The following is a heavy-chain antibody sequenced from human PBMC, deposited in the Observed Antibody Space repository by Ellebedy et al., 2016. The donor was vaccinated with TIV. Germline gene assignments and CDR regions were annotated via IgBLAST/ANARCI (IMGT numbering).Heavy chain of an antibody. Sequence: GESLKISXAASGFTFSDYYMSWIRQAPGKGLEWVSYISSSGSTIYYADSVKGRFTISRDNAKNSLYLQMNSLRAEDTAVYYCARIRSGRWHDAFDIWGQGTMVTVSS. D-gene: IGHD3-10*01. J-gene: IGHJ3*02. V-gene: IGHV3-11*04. CDR3: ARIRSGRWHDAFDI. CDR1: GFTFSDYY. CDR2: ISSSGSTI.